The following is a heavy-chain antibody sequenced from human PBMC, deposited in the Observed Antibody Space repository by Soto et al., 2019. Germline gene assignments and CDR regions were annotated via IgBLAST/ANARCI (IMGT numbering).Heavy chain of an antibody. CDR1: GYTFTSYG. Sequence: ASVKVSCKASGYTFTSYGISWVRQAPGQGLEWMGWISAYNGNTNYAQKLQGRVTMTTDTSTSTAYMELSSLRSDDTALYYCAGEHDYDSSGFDYWGQGTRVTVSS. V-gene: IGHV1-18*01. CDR2: ISAYNGNT. CDR3: AGEHDYDSSGFDY. D-gene: IGHD3-22*01. J-gene: IGHJ4*02.